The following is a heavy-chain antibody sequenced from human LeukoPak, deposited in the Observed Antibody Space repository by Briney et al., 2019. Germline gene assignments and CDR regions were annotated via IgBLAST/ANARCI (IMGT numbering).Heavy chain of an antibody. V-gene: IGHV3-73*01. D-gene: IGHD2-8*01. CDR1: GFTFSDSA. Sequence: GGSLTLSCAASGFTFSDSAIHWVRQASGKGLEWIGRIRSKGNSYATAYAASVKGRFTISRDDSKNTAYLQMNSLKSEDTAVYYCTRRDDIVLVVPNDYRGQGTLVTVSS. J-gene: IGHJ4*02. CDR2: IRSKGNSYAT. CDR3: TRRDDIVLVVPNDY.